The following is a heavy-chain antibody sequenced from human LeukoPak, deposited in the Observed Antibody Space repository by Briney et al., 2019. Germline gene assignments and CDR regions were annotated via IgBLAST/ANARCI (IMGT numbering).Heavy chain of an antibody. V-gene: IGHV3-23*01. CDR3: ARSVSSRFTSPRRPYYFDS. CDR1: GFTFGNYG. Sequence: GGTLRLSCAASGFTFGNYGMSWVRQAPGKGLEWVSAISSSGGYTYYADSVKGRFTISRDNSKNTLYLQMNSLRAEDTAVYYCARSVSSRFTSPRRPYYFDSWGQGTLVTVSS. CDR2: ISSSGGYT. D-gene: IGHD2-2*01. J-gene: IGHJ4*02.